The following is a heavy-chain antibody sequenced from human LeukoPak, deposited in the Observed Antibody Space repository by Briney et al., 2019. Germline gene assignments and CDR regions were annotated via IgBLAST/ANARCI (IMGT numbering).Heavy chain of an antibody. CDR2: IYYSGST. Sequence: SETLSLTCTVSGGSISSGGYYWSWIRQHPGKGLEWIGYIYYSGSTYYNPSLKSRVTISVDTSKNQFSLKLSSVTAADTAVYYCARFGFASGPQDYYDSSGLDDAFDIWGQGTMVTVSS. J-gene: IGHJ3*02. D-gene: IGHD3-22*01. CDR3: ARFGFASGPQDYYDSSGLDDAFDI. V-gene: IGHV4-31*03. CDR1: GGSISSGGYY.